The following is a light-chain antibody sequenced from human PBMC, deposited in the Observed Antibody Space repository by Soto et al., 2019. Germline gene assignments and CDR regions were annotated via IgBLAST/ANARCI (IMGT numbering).Light chain of an antibody. CDR1: ISDFGGYNY. CDR2: EVT. CDR3: TSYTDTSVYV. J-gene: IGLJ1*01. Sequence: QSVLTQPASVSGSPGQSISISCTGTISDFGGYNYVSWYQQHPGKTRNLLIYEVTNRPSGVSSRFSACKSGNTASLTISGLQAEDEADYYCTSYTDTSVYVFGTGTKVTVL. V-gene: IGLV2-14*01.